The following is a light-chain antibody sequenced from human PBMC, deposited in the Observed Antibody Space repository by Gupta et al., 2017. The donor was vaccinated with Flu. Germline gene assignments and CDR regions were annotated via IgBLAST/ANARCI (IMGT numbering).Light chain of an antibody. J-gene: IGKJ5*01. V-gene: IGKV2-30*01. CDR1: QSLVYSDGNTY. CDR2: KVS. CDR3: MQGVHPIT. Sequence: VVMTQSPLSLHVTLGQPASISCRSSQSLVYSDGNTYLSWVQQRLGEAPRLLIYKVSNRDSGVPDRFSGSWSGTDFTLKVSRVGADDVGIYYCMQGVHPITFGQGTRLEIK.